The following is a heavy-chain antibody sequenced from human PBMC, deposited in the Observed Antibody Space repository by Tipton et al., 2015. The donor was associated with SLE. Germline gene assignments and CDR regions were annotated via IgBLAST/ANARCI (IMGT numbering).Heavy chain of an antibody. CDR3: ARDRYYYDSSGPNWFDP. V-gene: IGHV1-18*01. J-gene: IGHJ5*02. CDR2: ISAYNGNT. CDR1: GYTFTSYG. Sequence: QVQLVQSGAEVKKPGASVKVSCKASGYTFTSYGISWVRQAPGQGLEWMGWISAYNGNTNYAQKLQGRVTMTTDTSTSTAYMELRSLRSDDTAVYYCARDRYYYDSSGPNWFDPWGQGTLVTVSS. D-gene: IGHD3-22*01.